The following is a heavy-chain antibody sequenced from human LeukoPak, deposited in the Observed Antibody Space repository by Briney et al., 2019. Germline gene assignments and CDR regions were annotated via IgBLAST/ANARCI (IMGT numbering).Heavy chain of an antibody. CDR2: ISSSSSYK. D-gene: IGHD6-13*01. Sequence: PGGSLRLSCAASGFTFSSYSMNWVRQAPGKGLEWVSIISSSSSYKYYADSLEGRFTISRDNTKNSLYLQMNSLRAEDTAVYYCARDLDGYSSCWGQGTLVTVSS. CDR3: ARDLDGYSSC. CDR1: GFTFSSYS. V-gene: IGHV3-21*01. J-gene: IGHJ4*02.